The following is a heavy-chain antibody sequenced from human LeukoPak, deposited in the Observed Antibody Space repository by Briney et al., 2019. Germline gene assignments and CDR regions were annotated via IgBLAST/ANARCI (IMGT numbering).Heavy chain of an antibody. V-gene: IGHV4-30-2*01. CDR3: ARDLGVATIILGEDYYYYYMDV. J-gene: IGHJ6*03. CDR1: GGSISSGGYY. D-gene: IGHD5-12*01. Sequence: PSETLSLTCTVSGGSISSGGYYWSWIRQPPGKGLEWIGYIYHSGSTYYNPSLKSRVTMSVDTSKNQFSLKLSSVTAADTAVYYCARDLGVATIILGEDYYYYYMDVWGKGTTVTVSS. CDR2: IYHSGST.